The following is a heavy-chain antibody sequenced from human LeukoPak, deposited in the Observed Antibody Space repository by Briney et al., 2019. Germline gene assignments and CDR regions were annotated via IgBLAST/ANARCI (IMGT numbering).Heavy chain of an antibody. D-gene: IGHD3-9*01. Sequence: SETLSLTCAVYGGSFSGYYWSWIRQPPGKGLEWTGEINHSGSTNYNPSLKSRVTISVDTSKNQFSLKLSSVTAADTAVYYCARGYDILTGYYTWGQGTLVTVSS. CDR3: ARGYDILTGYYT. CDR1: GGSFSGYY. CDR2: INHSGST. J-gene: IGHJ4*02. V-gene: IGHV4-34*01.